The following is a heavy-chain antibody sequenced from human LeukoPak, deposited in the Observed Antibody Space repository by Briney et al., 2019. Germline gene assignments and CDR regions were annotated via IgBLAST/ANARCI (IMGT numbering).Heavy chain of an antibody. D-gene: IGHD2-2*01. V-gene: IGHV3-48*04. Sequence: GGSLRLSCAASGFTFSSYSMNWVRQAPGKGLEWVAYITSRSGTMFYADSVKGRFTISRDNAKNALYLQMHSLRVEDTAVYYCARESIVVVPTTMDDASDIWGQGTMVTVSS. CDR3: ARESIVVVPTTMDDASDI. J-gene: IGHJ3*02. CDR1: GFTFSSYS. CDR2: ITSRSGTM.